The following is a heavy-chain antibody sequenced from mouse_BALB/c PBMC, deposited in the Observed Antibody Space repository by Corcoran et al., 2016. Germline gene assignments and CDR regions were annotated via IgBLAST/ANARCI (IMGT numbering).Heavy chain of an antibody. D-gene: IGHD1-3*01. J-gene: IGHJ4*01. CDR2: INTHSGVP. CDR3: ARSSYAMDY. CDR1: GYTFTTAG. Sequence: QIQLVQSGPELKKPGETVRISCKASGYTFTTAGMQWVQKMPGKGLKWIGWINTHSGVPKYAEDFKGRFAFSLETSASTAYLQISNLKKEDTATYFCARSSYAMDYWGQGTSVTVSS. V-gene: IGHV9-4*02.